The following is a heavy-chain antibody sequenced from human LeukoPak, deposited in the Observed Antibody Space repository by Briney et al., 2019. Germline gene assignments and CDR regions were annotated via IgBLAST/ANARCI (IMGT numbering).Heavy chain of an antibody. CDR1: GGSISSYY. CDR3: ASTLRIQLWKGAFDI. D-gene: IGHD5-18*01. J-gene: IGHJ3*02. Sequence: SETLSLTCTVSGGSISSYYWSWIRQPPGKGVEWIGYIYYSGSTNYNPSLKSRVTISVDTSKNQFSLKLSSVTAADTAVYYCASTLRIQLWKGAFDIWGQGTMVTVSS. CDR2: IYYSGST. V-gene: IGHV4-59*01.